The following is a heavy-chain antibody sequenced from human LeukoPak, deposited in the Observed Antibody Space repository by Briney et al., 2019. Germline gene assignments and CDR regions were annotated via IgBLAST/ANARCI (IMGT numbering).Heavy chain of an antibody. CDR1: GGSFSGYY. Sequence: SETLSLTCAVYGGSFSGYYWSWIRQPPGKGLEWIGEINHSGSTNYNPSLKSRVTISVDTSKNQFSLKLSSVTAADTAVYYCAGRWLGHCSSTSCYTDAFDIWGQGTMVTVSS. CDR2: INHSGST. V-gene: IGHV4-34*01. J-gene: IGHJ3*02. CDR3: AGRWLGHCSSTSCYTDAFDI. D-gene: IGHD2-2*02.